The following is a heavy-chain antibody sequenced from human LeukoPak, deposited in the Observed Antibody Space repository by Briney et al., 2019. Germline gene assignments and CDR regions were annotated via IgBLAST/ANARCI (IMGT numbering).Heavy chain of an antibody. J-gene: IGHJ4*02. CDR1: GFTFSSYS. CDR2: FSTSSSYI. CDR3: ARGVQDYYDGSGYLDY. Sequence: GGSLRLSCAASGFTFSSYSMNWVRQAPGRGLEWVSSFSTSSSYIYYADSVKGRFIISRDNAKNSLYLQMNSLRVGDTAVYFCARGVQDYYDGSGYLDYWGQGTLVTVSS. V-gene: IGHV3-21*01. D-gene: IGHD3-22*01.